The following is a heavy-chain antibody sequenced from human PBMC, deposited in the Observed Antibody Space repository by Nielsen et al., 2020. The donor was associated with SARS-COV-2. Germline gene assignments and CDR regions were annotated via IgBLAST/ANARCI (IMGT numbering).Heavy chain of an antibody. J-gene: IGHJ5*02. CDR3: ARGASGTLVPASLLWFDP. Sequence: ASVQVSCKASGYTFSKHYIHWVRQAPGQGLEWMGVVNPSGVGTTYAQRFQGRVTMTSDTSTRTVNMELSSLRSEDTAVYFCARGASGTLVPASLLWFDPWGQGTLVTVSS. D-gene: IGHD2-2*01. CDR1: GYTFSKHY. V-gene: IGHV1-46*01. CDR2: VNPSGVGT.